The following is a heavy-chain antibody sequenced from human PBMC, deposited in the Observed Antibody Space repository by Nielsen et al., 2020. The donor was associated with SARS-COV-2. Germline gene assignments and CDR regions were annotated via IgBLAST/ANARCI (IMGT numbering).Heavy chain of an antibody. CDR1: GYTFTSYG. V-gene: IGHV1-2*02. CDR2: INPNSGGT. Sequence: ASVKVSCKASGYTFTSYGISWVRQAPGQGLEWMGWINPNSGGTNYAQKFQGRVTMTRDTSISTAYMELSRLRSDDTAVYYCARAVGGFSSNYFDYWGQGTLVTVSS. J-gene: IGHJ4*02. CDR3: ARAVGGFSSNYFDY. D-gene: IGHD3-10*01.